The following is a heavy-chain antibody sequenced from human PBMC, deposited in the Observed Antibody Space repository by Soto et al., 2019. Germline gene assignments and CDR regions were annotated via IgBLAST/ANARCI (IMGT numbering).Heavy chain of an antibody. D-gene: IGHD6-13*01. J-gene: IGHJ4*02. V-gene: IGHV3-23*01. CDR3: AKARTRSSSWYGVDY. CDR1: GFTFSSYA. Sequence: PGGSLRLSCAASGFTFSSYAMSWVRQAPGKGLEWVSAISGSGGSTYYADSVKGRFTISRDNSKNTLYLQMNSLRAEDTAVYYCAKARTRSSSWYGVDYWGQGTLVTVSS. CDR2: ISGSGGST.